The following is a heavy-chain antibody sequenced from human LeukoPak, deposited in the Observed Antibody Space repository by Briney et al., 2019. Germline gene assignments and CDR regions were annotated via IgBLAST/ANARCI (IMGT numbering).Heavy chain of an antibody. V-gene: IGHV4-59*08. J-gene: IGHJ4*02. CDR3: ARQVITGYFDY. CDR2: IYYSGST. Sequence: SETLSLTCTVSGGSISSYSRSWIRHPPGKGLECIGYIYYSGSTNYNPSLKSRVTISVDTSKNQFSLKLSSVTAADTAVYYCARQVITGYFDYWGQGTLVTVSS. D-gene: IGHD2/OR15-2a*01. CDR1: GGSISSYS.